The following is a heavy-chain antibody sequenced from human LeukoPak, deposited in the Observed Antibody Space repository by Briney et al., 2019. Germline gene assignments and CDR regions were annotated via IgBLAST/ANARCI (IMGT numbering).Heavy chain of an antibody. V-gene: IGHV3-33*08. Sequence: TGGSLRLSCAASGFTFSSYGMHWLRQAPGKGLEWVAAIWYDGNNKYYADSAKGRFAISRDNSKNTLYLLMNSLRAEDTAVYYCARDGEDDSSGHYKPFDYWGQGTLVTVSS. CDR3: ARDGEDDSSGHYKPFDY. CDR1: GFTFSSYG. D-gene: IGHD3-22*01. J-gene: IGHJ4*02. CDR2: IWYDGNNK.